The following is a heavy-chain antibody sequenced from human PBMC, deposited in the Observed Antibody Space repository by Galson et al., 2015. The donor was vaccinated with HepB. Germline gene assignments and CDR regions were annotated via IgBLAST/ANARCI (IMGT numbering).Heavy chain of an antibody. CDR3: AKRSASGAYYDS. D-gene: IGHD3-10*01. CDR2: ITASGGDT. Sequence: SLRLSCAASGFTFNNYGMAWVRQAPGKGPEWVSTITASGGDTFYAGSVKGRFTTSRDNSKNMFFLQMNSLRAGDSAEYYCAKRSASGAYYDSWGQGTLVTVSS. J-gene: IGHJ4*02. V-gene: IGHV3-23*01. CDR1: GFTFNNYG.